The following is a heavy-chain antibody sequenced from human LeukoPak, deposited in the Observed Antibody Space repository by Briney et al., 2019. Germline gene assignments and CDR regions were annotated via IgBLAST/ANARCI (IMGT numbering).Heavy chain of an antibody. Sequence: GGSLRLSCAASGFTFSSYWMSWVRQAPGKGLEWVAVISYDGSNKFYADSVKGRFTISRDNSKNTLYLQVNSLRAEDTAVYYCAKDRYFDWLLYHFDYWGQGTLVTVSS. J-gene: IGHJ4*02. CDR1: GFTFSSYW. CDR2: ISYDGSNK. V-gene: IGHV3-30*18. D-gene: IGHD3-9*01. CDR3: AKDRYFDWLLYHFDY.